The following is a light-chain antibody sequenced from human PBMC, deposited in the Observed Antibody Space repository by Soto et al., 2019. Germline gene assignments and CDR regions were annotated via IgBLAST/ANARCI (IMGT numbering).Light chain of an antibody. CDR2: AAS. Sequence: DIHMTQSPSSLSASVVDRVTITCRASQSISNYLNWYQQKTGKAPKLLIFAASSLQSGVPARLSGSGYGTDLTLTISRLENEDFAVYYCQQYGSSSITFGHGTRLEIK. J-gene: IGKJ5*01. CDR3: QQYGSSSIT. CDR1: QSISNY. V-gene: IGKV1-39*01.